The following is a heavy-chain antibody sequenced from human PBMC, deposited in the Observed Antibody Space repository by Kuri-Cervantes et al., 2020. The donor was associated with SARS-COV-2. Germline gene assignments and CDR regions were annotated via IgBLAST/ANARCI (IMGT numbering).Heavy chain of an antibody. CDR2: MNPNSGNT. V-gene: IGHV1-8*02. Sequence: ASVKVSCKASGYTFTSHYIDWVRQATGQGLEWMGWMNPNSGNTGYAQKFQGKVTITADTSTNTTYMELRSLRSEDTAVYYRARDSAWGQGTPVTVSS. CDR1: GYTFTSHY. D-gene: IGHD1-26*01. CDR3: ARDSA. J-gene: IGHJ5*02.